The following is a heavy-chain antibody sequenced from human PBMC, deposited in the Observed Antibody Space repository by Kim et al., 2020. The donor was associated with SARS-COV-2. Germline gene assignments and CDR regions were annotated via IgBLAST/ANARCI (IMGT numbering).Heavy chain of an antibody. CDR1: AFSVNSNY. Sequence: GGSLRLSCAASAFSVNSNYMTWVRQAPGKGLEWVSSIYSVDNTYYADFVKGRFAISRDISKNTLYLQMDRLRVEDTTTFYCGIHSYDDQIEHWGQGTLVT. D-gene: IGHD3-22*01. CDR2: IYSVDNT. V-gene: IGHV3-66*04. CDR3: GIHSYDDQIEH. J-gene: IGHJ1*01.